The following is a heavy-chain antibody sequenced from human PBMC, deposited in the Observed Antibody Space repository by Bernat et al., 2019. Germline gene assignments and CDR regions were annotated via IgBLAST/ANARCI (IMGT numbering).Heavy chain of an antibody. D-gene: IGHD1-26*01. CDR1: GFTFNSYA. CDR3: AEATGVGAPTHIDY. CDR2: FSGSGGST. Sequence: EVQLLESGGGLVQPGGSLRLSCAASGFTFNSYAMSWVRQAPGKGLEWVSAFSGSGGSTEQPNSVKGRFTISRDKSKNTLFLQMNSLRAEDTALYYCAEATGVGAPTHIDYWGQGTLVTVSS. V-gene: IGHV3-23*01. J-gene: IGHJ4*02.